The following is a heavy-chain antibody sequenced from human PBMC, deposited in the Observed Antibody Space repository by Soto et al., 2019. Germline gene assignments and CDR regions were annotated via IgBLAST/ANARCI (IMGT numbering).Heavy chain of an antibody. CDR1: GFTCSSYA. J-gene: IGHJ4*02. Sequence: EVQMLESGGGLVQPGGSLRLSCAASGFTCSSYAMRWVRQAPGKGLEWVSAISGSGGSTYYADSVKGRFTISSDNSKNTLYLQMNSLRAEDTAVYYCARRGSGSYYDYWGQGTLVTVAS. D-gene: IGHD2-15*01. CDR3: ARRGSGSYYDY. CDR2: ISGSGGST. V-gene: IGHV3-23*01.